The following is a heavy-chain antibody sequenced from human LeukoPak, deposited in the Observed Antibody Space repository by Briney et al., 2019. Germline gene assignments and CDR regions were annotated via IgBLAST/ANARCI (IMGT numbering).Heavy chain of an antibody. V-gene: IGHV4-34*01. CDR3: ARRRKVIVVPTSNWFDP. D-gene: IGHD2-2*01. CDR1: GGSFSGYY. CDR2: INHSGST. J-gene: IGHJ5*02. Sequence: LETLSLTCAVYGGSFSGYYWSWIRQPPGKGLEWIGEINHSGSTNYNPSLKSRVTISVDTSKNQFSLKLSSVTAADTAVYYCARRRKVIVVPTSNWFDPWGQGTLVTVSS.